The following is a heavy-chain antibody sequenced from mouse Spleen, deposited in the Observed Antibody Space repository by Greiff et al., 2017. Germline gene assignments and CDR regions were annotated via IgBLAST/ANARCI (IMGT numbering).Heavy chain of an antibody. J-gene: IGHJ1*01. V-gene: IGHV2-6*02. Sequence: VKLVESGPGLVAPSQSLSITCTVSGFSLTSYGVHWVRQPPGKGLEWLVVIWSDGSTTYNSALKSRLSISKDNSKSQVFLKMNSLQTDDTAMYYCARNSLITTVRYWYFDVWGAGTTVTVSS. CDR3: ARNSLITTVRYWYFDV. CDR2: IWSDGST. CDR1: GFSLTSYG. D-gene: IGHD1-2*01.